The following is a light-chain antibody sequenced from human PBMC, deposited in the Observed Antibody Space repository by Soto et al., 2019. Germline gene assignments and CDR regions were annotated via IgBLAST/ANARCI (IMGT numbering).Light chain of an antibody. CDR1: SSDVGGYNN. CDR3: SSYTSSSTVV. CDR2: DVS. Sequence: QSVLTQPASVSGSPGQSITISCTGTSSDVGGYNNVSWYQQHPGKAPKLMIYDVSNRPSGVSNRFSGSKSVNTASLTISGLQAYDEADYYCSSYTSSSTVVFGGGTKLTVL. V-gene: IGLV2-14*03. J-gene: IGLJ2*01.